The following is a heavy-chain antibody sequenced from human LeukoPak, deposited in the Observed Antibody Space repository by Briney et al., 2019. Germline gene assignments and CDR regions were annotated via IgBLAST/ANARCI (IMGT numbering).Heavy chain of an antibody. Sequence: GGSLRLSCAASGFTVSSNYMSWVRQAPGKGLEWVSVIYSGGSTYYADSVKGRFTISRDNSKNTLYLQMNSLRADDTAVYYCARDQPYSSGWILFQHWGQGTLVTVSS. V-gene: IGHV3-66*01. D-gene: IGHD6-19*01. CDR3: ARDQPYSSGWILFQH. J-gene: IGHJ1*01. CDR1: GFTVSSNY. CDR2: IYSGGST.